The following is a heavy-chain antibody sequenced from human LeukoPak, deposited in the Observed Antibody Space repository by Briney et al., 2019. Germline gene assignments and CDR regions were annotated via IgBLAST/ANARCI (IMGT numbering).Heavy chain of an antibody. CDR3: ARGITAAAGTGAFDI. CDR1: GFTFSSYS. CDR2: ISSSSSYI. Sequence: GGSLRLSCAASGFTFSSYSMNWVRQAPGKGLEWVSSISSSSSYIYYADSVKGRFTISRDNAKNSLYLQMNSLRAEDTAVYYCARGITAAAGTGAFDIWGQGTMVTVSS. J-gene: IGHJ3*02. D-gene: IGHD6-13*01. V-gene: IGHV3-21*01.